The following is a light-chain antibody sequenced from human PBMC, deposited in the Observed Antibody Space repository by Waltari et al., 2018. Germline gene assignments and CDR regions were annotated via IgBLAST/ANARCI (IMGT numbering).Light chain of an antibody. J-gene: IGLJ1*01. CDR2: HDT. CDR3: QAWDSSTPYV. V-gene: IGLV3-1*01. Sequence: SYELTQPPSVAVSPGQTASITCSGDKLGDKYDCWYQQKQGQSPVLVIYHDTKRPSGIPERFSGSNSGNTATLTISGTQAMDEADYYCQAWDSSTPYVFGPGTKVTVL. CDR1: KLGDKY.